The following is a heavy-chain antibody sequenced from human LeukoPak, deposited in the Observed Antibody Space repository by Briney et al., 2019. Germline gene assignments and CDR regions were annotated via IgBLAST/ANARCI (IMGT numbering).Heavy chain of an antibody. V-gene: IGHV4-39*07. D-gene: IGHD6-13*01. Sequence: PSETLSLTCTVSGGSISSSSYYWGWIRQPPGKGLEWIGSIYYSGSTYYNPSLKSRVTISLDTSKNQFSLKLSSVTAADTAVYYCARGVVVAAGRTFDFWGQGTLVTVSS. J-gene: IGHJ4*02. CDR3: ARGVVVAAGRTFDF. CDR2: IYYSGST. CDR1: GGSISSSSYY.